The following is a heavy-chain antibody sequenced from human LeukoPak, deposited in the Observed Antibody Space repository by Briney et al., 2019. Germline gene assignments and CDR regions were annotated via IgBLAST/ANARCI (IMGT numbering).Heavy chain of an antibody. J-gene: IGHJ3*02. CDR2: ISSSSSYI. V-gene: IGHV3-21*04. CDR1: GFTFSSYS. Sequence: GGSLRLSCAASGFTFSSYSMNWVRQAPGKGLEWVSSISSSSSYIYYADSVKGRFTISRDNAKNSLYLQMNSLRAEDTALYYCARLGGGGAFDIWGQGTMVTVSS. CDR3: ARLGGGGAFDI. D-gene: IGHD3-16*01.